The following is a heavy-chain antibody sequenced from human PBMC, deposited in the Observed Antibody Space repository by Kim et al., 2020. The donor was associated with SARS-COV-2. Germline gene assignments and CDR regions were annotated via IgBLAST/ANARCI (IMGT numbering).Heavy chain of an antibody. Sequence: SETLSLTCTVSGGSISSYYCSWIRQSPGKGLEWIGYIYYSGSTNYNPSLKSRVTISVDTSKNQFSLKLSSVTAADTAVYYCARGGRNWFDPWGQGTLVTVSS. J-gene: IGHJ5*02. CDR3: ARGGRNWFDP. CDR2: IYYSGST. D-gene: IGHD3-16*01. V-gene: IGHV4-59*01. CDR1: GGSISSYY.